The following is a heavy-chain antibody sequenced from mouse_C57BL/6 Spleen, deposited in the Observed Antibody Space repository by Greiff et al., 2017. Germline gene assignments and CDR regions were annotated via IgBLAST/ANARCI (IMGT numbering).Heavy chain of an antibody. CDR2: INPYNGGT. V-gene: IGHV1-19*01. CDR1: GYTFTDYY. Sequence: VQLQQSGPVLVKPGASVKMSCKASGYTFTDYYMNWVKQSHGKSLEWIGVINPYNGGTSYNQKFKGKAKLTVDKSSSTAYMELNSLTSEDSAVYYCARGTTVRNAMDYWGQGTSVTVSS. D-gene: IGHD1-1*01. CDR3: ARGTTVRNAMDY. J-gene: IGHJ4*01.